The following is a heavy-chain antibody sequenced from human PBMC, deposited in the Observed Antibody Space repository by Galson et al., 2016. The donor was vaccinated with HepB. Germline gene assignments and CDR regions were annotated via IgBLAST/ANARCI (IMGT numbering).Heavy chain of an antibody. CDR2: INPKSGAT. CDR1: GYTLTGYY. V-gene: IGHV1-2*02. J-gene: IGHJ4*02. D-gene: IGHD2-2*01. CDR3: ARVSGGVEYCSTTSCYSFDC. Sequence: SVKVSCKASGYTLTGYYLHWVRQAPGQGLQWMGWINPKSGATDYAQKFKGRVTMTRDTSINTASMELSGLRSDDTAVYYCARVSGGVEYCSTTSCYSFDCWGQGTLVSVSS.